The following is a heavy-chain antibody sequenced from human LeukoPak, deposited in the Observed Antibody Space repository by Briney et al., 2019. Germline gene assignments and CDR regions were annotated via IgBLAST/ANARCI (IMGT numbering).Heavy chain of an antibody. CDR1: GGSISSYY. CDR3: ARVHCSSTSCYEGNWFDP. D-gene: IGHD2-2*01. Sequence: PSETLSLTCTVSGGSISSYYWSWIRQPAGKGLEWIGRIYTSGSTNYNPSLKSRVTMSVDTSKNQFSLKLSSVPAADTAVYYCARVHCSSTSCYEGNWFDPWGQGTLVTVSS. J-gene: IGHJ5*02. CDR2: IYTSGST. V-gene: IGHV4-4*07.